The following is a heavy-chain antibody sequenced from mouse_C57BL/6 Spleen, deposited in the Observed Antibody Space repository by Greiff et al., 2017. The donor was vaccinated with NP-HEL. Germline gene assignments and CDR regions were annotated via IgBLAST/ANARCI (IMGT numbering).Heavy chain of an antibody. CDR3: ARLGYYGSSGWYFDV. CDR1: GFTFSSYT. Sequence: EVQLVESGGGLVKPGGSLKLSCAASGFTFSSYTMSWVRQTPEKRLEWVATISGGGGNTYYPDSVKGRFTISRDNAKNTLYLQMSSLRSEDTALYYCARLGYYGSSGWYFDVWGTGTTVTVSS. J-gene: IGHJ1*03. D-gene: IGHD1-1*01. V-gene: IGHV5-9*01. CDR2: ISGGGGNT.